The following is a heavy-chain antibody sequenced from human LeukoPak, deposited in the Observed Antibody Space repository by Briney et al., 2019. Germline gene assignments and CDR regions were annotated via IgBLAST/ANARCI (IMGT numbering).Heavy chain of an antibody. CDR2: IYYSGST. CDR3: ARRPRRETTDY. V-gene: IGHV4-39*01. J-gene: IGHJ4*02. D-gene: IGHD4-17*01. Sequence: SETLSLTCTVSGGSISGSTYYWGWIRQPPGKGLEWIGSIYYSGSTYYNPSLKSRVTISVDTSKNQFSLKLSSVTAADTAVYYCARRPRRETTDYWGQGTLVTVSS. CDR1: GGSISGSTYY.